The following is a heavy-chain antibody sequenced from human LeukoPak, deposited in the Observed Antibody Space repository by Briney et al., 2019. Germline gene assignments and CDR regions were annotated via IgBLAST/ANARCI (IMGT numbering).Heavy chain of an antibody. CDR2: IYYSGST. V-gene: IGHV4-59*01. J-gene: IGHJ6*03. CDR3: ARLSPLVPVPRAYYMDV. CDR1: GGSISSYY. Sequence: SETLSLTCTVSGGSISSYYWSWIRQPPGKGLEWIGYIYYSGSTNYNPSLKGRVTISVDTSKNQFSLKLSSVTAADTAVYYCARLSPLVPVPRAYYMDVWGKGTTVTVSS. D-gene: IGHD6-6*01.